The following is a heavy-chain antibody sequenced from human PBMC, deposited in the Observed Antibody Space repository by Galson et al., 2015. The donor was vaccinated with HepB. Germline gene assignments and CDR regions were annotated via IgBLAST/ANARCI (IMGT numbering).Heavy chain of an antibody. CDR3: ARERRPYSNLYFFDF. Sequence: ETLSLTCTVSGGSISTSYWSWLRQPPGKGLEWIGYVSYTGSTNYNPSLKSRVTISVDTSKNQFSLNLSSVTAADTALYYCARERRPYSNLYFFDFWGQGTLLTVSS. CDR2: VSYTGST. J-gene: IGHJ4*01. CDR1: GGSISTSY. V-gene: IGHV4-59*01. D-gene: IGHD4-11*01.